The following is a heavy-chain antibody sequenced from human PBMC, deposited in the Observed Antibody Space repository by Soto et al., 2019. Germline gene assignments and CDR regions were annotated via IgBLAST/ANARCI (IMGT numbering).Heavy chain of an antibody. CDR1: GGTFSSYA. CDR2: IIPIFGTA. J-gene: IGHJ3*02. V-gene: IGHV1-69*01. CDR3: AAGGPPRIVGARRGAFDI. D-gene: IGHD1-26*01. Sequence: QVQLVQSGAEVKKPGSSVKVSCKASGGTFSSYAISWVRQAPGQGLEWMGGIIPIFGTANYAQKFQGRVTITADESTSTAYMELSSLSSEDTAVYYCAAGGPPRIVGARRGAFDIWGQGTMVTVSS.